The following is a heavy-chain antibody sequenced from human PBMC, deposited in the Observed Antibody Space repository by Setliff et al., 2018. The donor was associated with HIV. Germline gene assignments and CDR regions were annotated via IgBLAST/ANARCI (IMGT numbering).Heavy chain of an antibody. V-gene: IGHV3-74*01. Sequence: GGSLRLSCAASGFTFSTTWMYWVRQAPGKGLVWVSRINTDGSSTTYADSVKGRFTISRDNAKNTLYLQMNSLRAEDTAVYYCARVRAYYYDSRGYPDYWGQGTLVTVSS. CDR1: GFTFSTTW. CDR2: INTDGSST. J-gene: IGHJ4*02. CDR3: ARVRAYYYDSRGYPDY. D-gene: IGHD3-22*01.